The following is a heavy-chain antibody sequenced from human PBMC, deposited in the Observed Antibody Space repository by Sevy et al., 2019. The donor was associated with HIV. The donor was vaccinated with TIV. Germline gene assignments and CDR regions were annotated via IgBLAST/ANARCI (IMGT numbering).Heavy chain of an antibody. J-gene: IGHJ3*02. D-gene: IGHD3-3*01. CDR2: IAYDGSNK. Sequence: GGSLRLSCAASGFSVRDNSMSWVRQAPGQGLEWVAFIAYDGSNKNYADSVKGRFTLSRDNSKNTLYLQMNSLGAEDTAVYYCARPRFLEWLSSAAFDIWGQGTMVTVS. CDR1: GFSVRDNS. CDR3: ARPRFLEWLSSAAFDI. V-gene: IGHV3-30*03.